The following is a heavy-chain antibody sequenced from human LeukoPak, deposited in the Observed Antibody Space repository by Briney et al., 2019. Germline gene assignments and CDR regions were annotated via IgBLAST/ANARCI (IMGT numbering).Heavy chain of an antibody. Sequence: GGSLRLSCAASGFTFSSYGMHWVRQAPGKGLEWVAVISYDGSNKYYADSVKGRFTISRDNSKNTLYLQMNSLRAEDTAVYYCAKDDGSGSFFLDYWGQGTLVTVSS. D-gene: IGHD3-10*01. V-gene: IGHV3-30*18. CDR2: ISYDGSNK. CDR1: GFTFSSYG. J-gene: IGHJ4*02. CDR3: AKDDGSGSFFLDY.